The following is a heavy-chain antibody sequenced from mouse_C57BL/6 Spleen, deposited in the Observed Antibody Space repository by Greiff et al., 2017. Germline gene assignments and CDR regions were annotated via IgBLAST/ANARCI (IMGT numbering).Heavy chain of an antibody. J-gene: IGHJ4*01. CDR1: GYSITSGYY. CDR3: AREGGIYDGYLYAMDY. D-gene: IGHD2-3*01. Sequence: EVKLVESGPGLVKPSQSLSLTCSVTGYSITSGYYWNWIRQFPGNKLEWMGYISYDGSNNYNPSLKNRISITRDTSKNQFFLKLNSVTTEDTATYYCAREGGIYDGYLYAMDYWGQGTSVTVSS. V-gene: IGHV3-6*01. CDR2: ISYDGSN.